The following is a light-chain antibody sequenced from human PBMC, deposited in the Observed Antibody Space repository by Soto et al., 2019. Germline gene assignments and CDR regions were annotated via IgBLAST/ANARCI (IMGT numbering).Light chain of an antibody. V-gene: IGKV1-5*01. CDR3: QQYNSYPWT. CDR2: DAS. Sequence: DIQMTQSPSTLSASVGDRVTISCRASQSTSNWLAWYQQKPGKAPKFLIYDASSLESGVPSRFGGSGSGTEFTLTISSLQPDDFATYYCQQYNSYPWTFGQGTKVDIK. CDR1: QSTSNW. J-gene: IGKJ1*01.